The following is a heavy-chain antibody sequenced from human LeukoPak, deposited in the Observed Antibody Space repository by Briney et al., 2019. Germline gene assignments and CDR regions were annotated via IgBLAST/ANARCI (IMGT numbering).Heavy chain of an antibody. D-gene: IGHD1-26*01. CDR1: GGSFSGYY. V-gene: IGHV4-34*01. CDR2: INHSGST. Sequence: SETLSLTCAVYGGSFSGYYWSWIRQPPGKGLEWIGEINHSGSTNYNPSLKSRVTISVDTSKNQFSLKLSSVTAADTAVYYCARAPTVGPTTFDSWGQGTLVTVSS. J-gene: IGHJ4*02. CDR3: ARAPTVGPTTFDS.